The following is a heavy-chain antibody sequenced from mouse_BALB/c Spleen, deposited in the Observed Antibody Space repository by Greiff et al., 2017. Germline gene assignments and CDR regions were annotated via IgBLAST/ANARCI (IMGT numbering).Heavy chain of an antibody. D-gene: IGHD1-3*01. CDR3: ARHGATVKGYYAMDY. V-gene: IGHV5-12-2*01. Sequence: EVQRVESGGGLVQPGGSLKLSCAASGFTFSSYTMSWVRQTPEKRLEWVAYISNGGGSTYYPDTVKGRFTISRDNAKNTLYLQMSSLKSEDTAMYYCARHGATVKGYYAMDYWGQGTSVTVSS. CDR1: GFTFSSYT. J-gene: IGHJ4*01. CDR2: ISNGGGST.